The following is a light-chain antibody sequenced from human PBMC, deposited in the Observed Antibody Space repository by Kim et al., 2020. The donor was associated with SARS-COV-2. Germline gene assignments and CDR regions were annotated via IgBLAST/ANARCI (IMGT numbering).Light chain of an antibody. CDR3: QQYGSS. J-gene: IGKJ4*01. CDR1: QSVSSSY. Sequence: EIVLTQSPGTLSLSPGERATLSCRASQSVSSSYLAWYQQKPGQAPRLLIYGASSRATGIPDRFSGSGSGTDFTLTISRLEPEDFAVYYCQQYGSSFGGGTKLEF. CDR2: GAS. V-gene: IGKV3-20*01.